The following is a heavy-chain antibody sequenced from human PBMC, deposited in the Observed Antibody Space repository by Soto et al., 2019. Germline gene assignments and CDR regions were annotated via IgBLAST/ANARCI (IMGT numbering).Heavy chain of an antibody. Sequence: EVQLLESGGGLVQPGGSLRLSCAASGFTFSSYAMSWVRQAPGKGLEWVSAISGSGGSTYYADSVKGRFTISRDNSKNTLYLQMNSLRAEDTAVFYCAKASAIFYYYYYMDVWGKGTTVTVSS. D-gene: IGHD3-3*01. CDR2: ISGSGGST. CDR1: GFTFSSYA. J-gene: IGHJ6*03. V-gene: IGHV3-23*01. CDR3: AKASAIFYYYYYMDV.